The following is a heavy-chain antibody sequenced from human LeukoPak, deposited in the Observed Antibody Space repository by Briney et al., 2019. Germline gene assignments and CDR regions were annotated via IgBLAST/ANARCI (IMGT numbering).Heavy chain of an antibody. CDR3: ASHSYGYNH. Sequence: GGSLRLSCAASGFTFSTYAMSWVRQAPGKGLEWVSVISGSGGSTYYADAVKGRFAISRDNARNSLYLQMNSLRAEDTAVYYCASHSYGYNHWGQGTLVIVSS. V-gene: IGHV3-23*01. D-gene: IGHD3-16*01. J-gene: IGHJ5*02. CDR1: GFTFSTYA. CDR2: ISGSGGST.